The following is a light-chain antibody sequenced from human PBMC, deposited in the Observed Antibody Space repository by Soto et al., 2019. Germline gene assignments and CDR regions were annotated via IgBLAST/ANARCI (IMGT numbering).Light chain of an antibody. CDR2: KAS. V-gene: IGKV1-5*03. CDR3: QQYNSYRA. CDR1: QSIDTW. Sequence: DIQITQSHSTLSASVVDRVTITCRASQSIDTWLAWHQQKPGQVPKLLISKASSLESGVPSRFSGSGSGTEFTLTISSLQPDDSATYYCQQYNSYRAFGQGTKVDI. J-gene: IGKJ1*01.